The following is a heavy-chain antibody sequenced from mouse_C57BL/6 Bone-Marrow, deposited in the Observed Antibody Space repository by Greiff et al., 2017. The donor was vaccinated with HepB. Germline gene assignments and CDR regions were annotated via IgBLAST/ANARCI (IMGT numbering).Heavy chain of an antibody. CDR3: TRSQLDL. Sequence: VKLMESGAELVRPGASVTLSCKASGYTFTDYEMHWVKQTPVHGLEWIGAIDPETGGTAYNQKFKGKAILTADKSSSTAYMELRSLTSEDSAVYYCTRSQLDLGGQGTTLTVSS. J-gene: IGHJ2*01. CDR1: GYTFTDYE. D-gene: IGHD4-1*02. CDR2: IDPETGGT. V-gene: IGHV1-15*01.